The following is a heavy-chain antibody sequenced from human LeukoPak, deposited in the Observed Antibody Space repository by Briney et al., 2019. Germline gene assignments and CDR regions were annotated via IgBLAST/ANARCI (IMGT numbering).Heavy chain of an antibody. Sequence: GASLQISCQGSGSNFTSYWIGWVRQVSGKGLEWIGIIDPSDSDITDSPSFQGRVTISADKSIGTAYLQWSSLEASDTAMYYCARLSVLVPCSTTICPPGSIIYWGQGTLVTVSS. V-gene: IGHV5-51*01. D-gene: IGHD2-2*01. CDR3: ARLSVLVPCSTTICPPGSIIY. CDR2: IDPSDSDI. J-gene: IGHJ4*02. CDR1: GSNFTSYW.